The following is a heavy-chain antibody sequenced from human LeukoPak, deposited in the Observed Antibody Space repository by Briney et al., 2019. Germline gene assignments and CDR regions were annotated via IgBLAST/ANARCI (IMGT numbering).Heavy chain of an antibody. V-gene: IGHV5-51*01. CDR1: GYWFTSYW. CDR2: IYPGDSDT. D-gene: IGHD1-26*01. J-gene: IGHJ4*02. Sequence: GESLKISCDGSGYWFTSYWIGWVRQMPGKGLEWMGVIYPGDSDTIYSPSFQGQVTISVDKSMRTAYLQWSSLKASDTAIYYCARHLRVGRIAPFDFWGQGTLDTVSS. CDR3: ARHLRVGRIAPFDF.